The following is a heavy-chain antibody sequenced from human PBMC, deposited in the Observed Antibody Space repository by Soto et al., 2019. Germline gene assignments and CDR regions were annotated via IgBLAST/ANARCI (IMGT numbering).Heavy chain of an antibody. J-gene: IGHJ3*02. CDR3: ARDLNRYYDILIGTDPCDI. CDR1: GGTFSSHA. D-gene: IGHD3-9*01. CDR2: IIPMTGSA. Sequence: HVQLVQSGAEVKKPGSSVRVSCKASGGTFSSHAINWVRQVPGQGLEWMGGIIPMTGSANYAQKFQGRVTITADESTSAAYMELSSLRPDDTAVYFCARDLNRYYDILIGTDPCDIWGQGTLVVVSS. V-gene: IGHV1-69*01.